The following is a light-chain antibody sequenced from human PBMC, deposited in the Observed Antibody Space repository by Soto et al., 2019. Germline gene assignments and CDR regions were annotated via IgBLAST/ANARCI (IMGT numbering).Light chain of an antibody. CDR3: CSYAGTYTYV. Sequence: QSALPQPRSMSGSPGQSVAISCTGTSSDVGGYNYVSWYQQHPGKAPKLMIFDVSKRPSGVPDRFSGSKSGNTASLTISGLQAVDEADYYCCSYAGTYTYVFGTGTKLTVL. J-gene: IGLJ1*01. V-gene: IGLV2-11*01. CDR1: SSDVGGYNY. CDR2: DVS.